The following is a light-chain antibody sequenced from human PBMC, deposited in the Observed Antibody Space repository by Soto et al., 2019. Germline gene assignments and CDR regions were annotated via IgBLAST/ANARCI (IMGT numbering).Light chain of an antibody. CDR2: NVN. J-gene: IGLJ2*01. CDR1: SSDVGGYNH. CDR3: CSYAGNYVV. Sequence: QSALTQPLSVSGSPGQSVTISCTGTSSDVGGYNHVSWYQQHPGKAPKLVIYNVNERPSGVPDRFSGSKSGNTASLTISGLQADDEADYYCCSYAGNYVVFGGGTKLTVL. V-gene: IGLV2-11*01.